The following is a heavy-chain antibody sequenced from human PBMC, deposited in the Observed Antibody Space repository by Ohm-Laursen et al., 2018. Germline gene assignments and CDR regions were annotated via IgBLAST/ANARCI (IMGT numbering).Heavy chain of an antibody. CDR3: AKGRSGGTGHGNWFES. D-gene: IGHD3-10*01. Sequence: SLRLSCTASGFMFSGYGIHWVRQAPGKRLEWVAVISYDGRNRDYADSVKGRFTISRDNSKNTLYLQMNSLRVEDTAVYYCAKGRSGGTGHGNWFESWGQGALVIVSS. V-gene: IGHV3-30*18. CDR2: ISYDGRNR. J-gene: IGHJ5*01. CDR1: GFMFSGYG.